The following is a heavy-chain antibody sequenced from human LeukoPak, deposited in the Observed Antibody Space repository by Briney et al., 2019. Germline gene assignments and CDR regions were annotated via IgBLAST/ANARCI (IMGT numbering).Heavy chain of an antibody. CDR3: ARDFRRNYFDP. V-gene: IGHV1-46*01. CDR2: INPSGGST. J-gene: IGHJ5*02. CDR1: GYTFTSYY. Sequence: EASVKVSCKASGYTFTSYYMHWVRQAPGQGLEWMGIINPSGGSTSYAQKFQGRVTMTRDTSTSTVYMELSSLRSEDTAMYYCARDFRRNYFDPWGQGTLVTVSS.